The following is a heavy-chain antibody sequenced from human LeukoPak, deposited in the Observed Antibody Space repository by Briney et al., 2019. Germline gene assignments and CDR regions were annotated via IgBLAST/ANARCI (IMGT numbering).Heavy chain of an antibody. CDR2: INHNGDVN. D-gene: IGHD3-16*01. J-gene: IGHJ6*02. V-gene: IGHV3-7*03. CDR1: GFTFSSYA. Sequence: GGSLRLSCAASGFTFSSYAMSWVRQAPGKGLEWVASINHNGDVNYYVDSVKGRFTISRDNAKNSLYLQMSNLRAEDTAVYFCARGGGLDVWGQGATVTVSS. CDR3: ARGGGLDV.